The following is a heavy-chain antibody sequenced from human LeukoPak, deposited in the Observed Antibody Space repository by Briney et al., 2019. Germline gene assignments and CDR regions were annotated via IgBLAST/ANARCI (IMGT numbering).Heavy chain of an antibody. Sequence: SETLSLTCTVSGGSISSSSYYWGWIRQPPGKGLEWIGSIYYSGSTYYNPSLKSRVAISVDTSKNQLSLKLSSVTAADTAVYYCARVAYSSSWYNSGFDPWGQGTLVTVSS. CDR2: IYYSGST. V-gene: IGHV4-39*07. J-gene: IGHJ5*02. CDR1: GGSISSSSYY. CDR3: ARVAYSSSWYNSGFDP. D-gene: IGHD6-13*01.